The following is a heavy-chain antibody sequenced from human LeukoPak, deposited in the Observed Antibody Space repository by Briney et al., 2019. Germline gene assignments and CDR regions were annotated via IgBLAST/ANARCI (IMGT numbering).Heavy chain of an antibody. CDR2: VHLDGRT. J-gene: IGHJ4*02. D-gene: IGHD4-17*01. CDR3: ARTHTVTTSCLDY. CDR1: GGSVTSTNW. V-gene: IGHV4-4*02. Sequence: SETLSLTCDVSGGSVTSTNWWTWVRQPPGKGLEWIGEVHLDGRTNYNPSLKSRLIMSVDLRENHISLKLTSVTAADTAVYYCARTHTVTTSCLDYWGQGTLVTVSS.